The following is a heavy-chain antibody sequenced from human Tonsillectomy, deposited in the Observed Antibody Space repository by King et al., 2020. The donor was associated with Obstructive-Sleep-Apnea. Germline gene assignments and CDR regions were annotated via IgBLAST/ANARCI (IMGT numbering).Heavy chain of an antibody. Sequence: QLQESGPGLVKPSETLSLTCTVSGGSISGYYWSWIRQPPGKGLEWIGYIYYSGSANYNPSLKSRGTISVETSKNQFSLKLSAATAADTAGYYCARHVAGATFGTFDFWGQGTLVTVSS. D-gene: IGHD1-26*01. CDR3: ARHVAGATFGTFDF. CDR1: GGSISGYY. J-gene: IGHJ4*02. V-gene: IGHV4-59*08. CDR2: IYYSGSA.